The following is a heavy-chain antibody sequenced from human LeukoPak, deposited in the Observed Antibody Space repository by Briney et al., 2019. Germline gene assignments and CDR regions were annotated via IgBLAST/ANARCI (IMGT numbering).Heavy chain of an antibody. CDR1: GFTLSSYA. D-gene: IGHD3-22*01. CDR3: AKTPTTYYYDSSGYYLWYFDY. J-gene: IGHJ4*02. V-gene: IGHV3-23*01. CDR2: ISGSGGST. Sequence: PGGSLRLSCAASGFTLSSYAMSWVRQAPGKGLEWVSAISGSGGSTYYADSVKGRFTISRDNSKNTLYLQVNSLRAEDTAVYYCAKTPTTYYYDSSGYYLWYFDYWGQGTLVTVSS.